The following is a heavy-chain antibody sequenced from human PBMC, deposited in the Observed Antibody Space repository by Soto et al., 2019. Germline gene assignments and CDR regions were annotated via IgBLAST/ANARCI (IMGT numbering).Heavy chain of an antibody. CDR2: ISYDGSNK. Sequence: GGSLRLSCAASGFTFSSYGMHWVRQAPGKGLEWVAVISYDGSNKYYADSVKGRFTISRDNSKNTLYLQMNSLRAEDTAVYYCANRRVYSHASPFHDRGQATLVTVTS. J-gene: IGHJ4*02. CDR1: GFTFSSYG. D-gene: IGHD4-4*01. V-gene: IGHV3-30*18. CDR3: ANRRVYSHASPFHD.